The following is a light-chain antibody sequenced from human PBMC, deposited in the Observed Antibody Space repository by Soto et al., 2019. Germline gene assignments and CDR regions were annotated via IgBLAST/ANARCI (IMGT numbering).Light chain of an antibody. CDR3: AAWDDSLSGWV. J-gene: IGLJ3*02. CDR2: DTS. CDR1: TGAVTSGHY. V-gene: IGLV7-46*01. Sequence: QAVVTQEPSLTVSPGETVTLTCVSSTGAVTSGHYPYWFQQKPGQAPKTLIYDTSKKQSWTPARFSGSLLGGKAALTLSGAQPEDEAGYYCAAWDDSLSGWVFGGGTKLTVL.